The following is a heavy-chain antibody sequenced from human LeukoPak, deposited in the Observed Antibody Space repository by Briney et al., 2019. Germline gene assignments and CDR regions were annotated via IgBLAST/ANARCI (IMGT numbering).Heavy chain of an antibody. CDR1: GGSISSYY. Sequence: SETLSLTCTVSGGSISSYYWSWIQQPPGKGLEWIGYIYYSGSTNYNPSLKSRVTISVDTSKNQFSLKLSSVTAADTAVYYCARVDPDSSSTLEVFDYWGQGTLVTVSS. CDR3: ARVDPDSSSTLEVFDY. CDR2: IYYSGST. V-gene: IGHV4-59*01. J-gene: IGHJ4*02. D-gene: IGHD6-6*01.